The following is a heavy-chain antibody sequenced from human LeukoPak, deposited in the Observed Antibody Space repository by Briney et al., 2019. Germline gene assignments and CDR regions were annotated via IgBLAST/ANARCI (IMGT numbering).Heavy chain of an antibody. Sequence: SETLSLTCTVSGGSISSYYWIWIRQPPRKGVEWIGYIYYSGSTNYNPSLKSRVTIVVDTSKNQFSLKLSSVTAADTAVYYCARGADTAMVMDYWGQGTLVTVSS. D-gene: IGHD5-18*01. V-gene: IGHV4-59*01. CDR2: IYYSGST. CDR3: ARGADTAMVMDY. CDR1: GGSISSYY. J-gene: IGHJ4*02.